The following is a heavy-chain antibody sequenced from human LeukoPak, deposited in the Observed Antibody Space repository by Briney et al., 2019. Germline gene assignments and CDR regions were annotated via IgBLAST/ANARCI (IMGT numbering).Heavy chain of an antibody. CDR1: GFTFSSYS. D-gene: IGHD1-1*01. J-gene: IGHJ4*02. V-gene: IGHV3-48*01. CDR2: ISSGSSTI. CDR3: AREAAGFDY. Sequence: GGSLRLSCAASGFTFSSYSMNWVRQAPGKGLEWVSYISSGSSTIYYADSVKGRFTISRDNAKNSLYLQMNNLRAEDTAVYYCAREAAGFDYWAQGTLVTASS.